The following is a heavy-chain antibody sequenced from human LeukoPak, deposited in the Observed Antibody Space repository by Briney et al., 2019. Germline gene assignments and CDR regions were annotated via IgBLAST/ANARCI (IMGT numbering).Heavy chain of an antibody. CDR3: ARWTIAAAVPYHFDY. D-gene: IGHD6-13*01. V-gene: IGHV5-51*01. Sequence: GESLKISCQGSGYSFTTYWIGWVRQMPGKGLEWMGIIYPGDSDTRYSPSFQGQVTISADKSISTAYLQWSSLKASDTAMYYCARWTIAAAVPYHFDYWGQGTLVTVSS. CDR2: IYPGDSDT. J-gene: IGHJ4*02. CDR1: GYSFTTYW.